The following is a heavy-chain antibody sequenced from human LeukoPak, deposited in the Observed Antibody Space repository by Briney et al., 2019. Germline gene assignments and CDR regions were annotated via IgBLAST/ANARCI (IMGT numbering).Heavy chain of an antibody. V-gene: IGHV3-30-3*02. J-gene: IGHJ4*02. CDR1: GFTFSSYT. CDR2: ISFDGSNK. CDR3: AKSASASWQYSFDY. Sequence: PGGSLRLSCAASGFTFSSYTIHWVRQPPGKGLEWVAVISFDGSNKYYADSVKGRFTISRDNSRNTLYLQMNSLRGEDTAVYYCAKSASASWQYSFDYWGQGTLVTVSS. D-gene: IGHD2-2*01.